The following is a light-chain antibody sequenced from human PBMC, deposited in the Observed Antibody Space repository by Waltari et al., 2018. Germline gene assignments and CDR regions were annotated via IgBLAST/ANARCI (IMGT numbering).Light chain of an antibody. Sequence: EIVMTQSPATLSVSPGERATISCRASQSVSSNLAGYQQKPGQAPRLLIYGASTSATGIPARFIGSGSGTEFTLTISSMQSEDFAVYSCQQYNNWPPFTFGPGTKVDIK. CDR3: QQYNNWPPFT. CDR2: GAS. J-gene: IGKJ3*01. V-gene: IGKV3-15*01. CDR1: QSVSSN.